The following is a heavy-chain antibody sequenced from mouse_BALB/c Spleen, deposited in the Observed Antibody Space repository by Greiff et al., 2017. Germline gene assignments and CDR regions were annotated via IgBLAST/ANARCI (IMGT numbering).Heavy chain of an antibody. Sequence: VQLQQSGAELMKPGASVKISCKATGYTFSSYWIEWVKQRPGHGLEWIGEILPGSGSTNYNEKFKGKATFTADTSSNTAYMQLSSLTSEDSAVYYCARSGYDGYWAYWGQGTLVTVSA. CDR2: ILPGSGST. J-gene: IGHJ3*01. D-gene: IGHD2-3*01. V-gene: IGHV1-9*01. CDR1: GYTFSSYW. CDR3: ARSGYDGYWAY.